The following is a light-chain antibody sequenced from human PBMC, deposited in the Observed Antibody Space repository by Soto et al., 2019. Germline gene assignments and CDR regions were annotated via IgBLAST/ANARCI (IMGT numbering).Light chain of an antibody. V-gene: IGLV3-21*02. Sequence: SYELTQAPSVSVAPGQTATIACGGDYIGRKTVHWYHRKPGQAPVLVVHDNGVRPSGIPERFSGSNSGNTATLTISRVEAGDEADYYCQVWDTISDHWVFGGGTKVTVL. CDR3: QVWDTISDHWV. CDR2: DNG. CDR1: YIGRKT. J-gene: IGLJ3*02.